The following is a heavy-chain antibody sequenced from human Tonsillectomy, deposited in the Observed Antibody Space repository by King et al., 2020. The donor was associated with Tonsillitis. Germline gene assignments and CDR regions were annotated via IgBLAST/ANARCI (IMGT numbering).Heavy chain of an antibody. D-gene: IGHD5-24*01. J-gene: IGHJ4*02. Sequence: VQLVESGGVVVQPGGSLRLSCAASGFTFDDYAMHWVRQAPGKGLEWVSLISWDGGSTYYADSVKGRFTISRDNSKNSLYLQMNSLRAEDTALYYCVKTDGKVDMFDYWGQGTLVTVSS. CDR2: ISWDGGST. V-gene: IGHV3-43D*03. CDR3: VKTDGKVDMFDY. CDR1: GFTFDDYA.